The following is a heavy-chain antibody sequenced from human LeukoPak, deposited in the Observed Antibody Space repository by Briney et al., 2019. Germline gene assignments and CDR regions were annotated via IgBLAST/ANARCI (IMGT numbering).Heavy chain of an antibody. CDR3: ARDSSMLRGPLVIYYFDF. D-gene: IGHD3-10*01. CDR1: DFIFITYA. Sequence: GGSLRLSCAASDFIFITYAMSWVRQAPGKGLEWVSTISGGGDVTYYADSVKGRFTISRDNSKNTLSLQMNSLRVEDTAVYYCARDSSMLRGPLVIYYFDFWGQGTLVTVSS. J-gene: IGHJ4*02. V-gene: IGHV3-23*01. CDR2: ISGGGDVT.